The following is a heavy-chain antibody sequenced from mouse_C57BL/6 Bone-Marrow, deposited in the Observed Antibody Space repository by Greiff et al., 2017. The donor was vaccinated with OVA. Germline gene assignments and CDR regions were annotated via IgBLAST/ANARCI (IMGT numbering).Heavy chain of an antibody. V-gene: IGHV14-3*01. Sequence: VQLQQSVAELVRPGASVKLSCTSSGFSLKNTYMHWVRQRPEPGLEWIGRIHPAYGNTKYAPQFQSKPTITADTSSNAAYLQLSSLTSEDTAIYYCAFVVDYWGQGTSVTVSS. CDR3: AFVVDY. CDR1: GFSLKNTY. J-gene: IGHJ4*01. CDR2: IHPAYGNT.